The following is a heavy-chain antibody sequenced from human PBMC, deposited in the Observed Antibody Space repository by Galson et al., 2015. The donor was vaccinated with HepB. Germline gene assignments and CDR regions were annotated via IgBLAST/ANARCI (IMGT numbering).Heavy chain of an antibody. CDR3: ASSARHSIIENLIDY. Sequence: SLRLSCAASGFTFSSHSMTWVRQAPGKGLEWVTSISSRGDYIYSSDSVKRRFTISRDNSKSTLFLQMDILRAEDTAIYYCASSARHSIIENLIDYWGQGTLVTVSS. D-gene: IGHD6-6*01. CDR1: GFTFSSHS. J-gene: IGHJ4*02. V-gene: IGHV3-23*01. CDR2: ISSRGDYI.